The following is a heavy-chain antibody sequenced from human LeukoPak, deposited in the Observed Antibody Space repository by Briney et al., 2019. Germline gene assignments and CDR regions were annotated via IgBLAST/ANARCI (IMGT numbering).Heavy chain of an antibody. CDR1: GGSISSYY. CDR3: ARGDYYDSSGYFDY. CDR2: IYYSGSA. V-gene: IGHV4-59*01. J-gene: IGHJ4*02. D-gene: IGHD3-22*01. Sequence: SETLSLTCTVSGGSISSYYWSWIRQPPGKGLEWIGYIYYSGSANYNPSLKSRVTISVDTSKNQFSLKLSSATAADTAVYYCARGDYYDSSGYFDYWGQGTLVTVSS.